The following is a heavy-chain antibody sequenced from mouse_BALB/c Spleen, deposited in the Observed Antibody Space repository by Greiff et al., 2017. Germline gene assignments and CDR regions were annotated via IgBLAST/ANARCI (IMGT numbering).Heavy chain of an antibody. J-gene: IGHJ3*01. CDR3: ASYYGNYAWFAY. V-gene: IGHV3-6*02. CDR1: GYSITSGYY. Sequence: DVQLQESGPGLVKPSQSLSLTCSVTGYSITSGYYWHWIRQFPGNKLEWMGYISYDGSNNYNPSLKNRISITRDTSKNQFFLKLNSVTTEDTATYYCASYYGNYAWFAYWGQGTLVTVSA. CDR2: ISYDGSN. D-gene: IGHD2-1*01.